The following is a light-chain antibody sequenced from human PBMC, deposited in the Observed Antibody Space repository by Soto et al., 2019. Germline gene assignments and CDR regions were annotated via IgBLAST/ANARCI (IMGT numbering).Light chain of an antibody. CDR1: SSDVGGYNY. CDR3: ISYTSSSTLVV. CDR2: EVS. Sequence: QSALTQPASVSGSPGQSITMSCTGTSSDVGGYNYVSWYQQHPGKAPKLMIYEVSNRPSGVSNRFSGSKSGNTASLTISGLQAEDEADYYCISYTSSSTLVVFGGGTKLTVL. J-gene: IGLJ2*01. V-gene: IGLV2-14*01.